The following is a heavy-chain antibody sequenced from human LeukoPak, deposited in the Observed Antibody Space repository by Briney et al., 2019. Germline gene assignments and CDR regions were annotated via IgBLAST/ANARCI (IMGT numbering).Heavy chain of an antibody. CDR3: ARDSREQLASDY. J-gene: IGHJ4*02. CDR1: GFTFSSYA. CDR2: ISYDGSNK. Sequence: GRSLRLSCAASGFTFSSYAMHWVRQAPGKGLEWVAVISYDGSNKYYADSVKGRFTISRDNSKNTLYLQMNSLRAEDTAVYYRARDSREQLASDYWGQGTLVTVSS. V-gene: IGHV3-30-3*01. D-gene: IGHD6-13*01.